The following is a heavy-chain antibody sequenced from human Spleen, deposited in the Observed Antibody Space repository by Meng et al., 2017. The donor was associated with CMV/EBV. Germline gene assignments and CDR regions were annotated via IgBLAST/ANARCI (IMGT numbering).Heavy chain of an antibody. CDR1: DYTFTDSY. CDR2: ISLNSGGT. Sequence: CKAPDYTFTDSYIHWVRQAPGQGLEWMGWISLNSGGTNYGQKFQGRVTVTRDTSISATYMELSSLTSDDTAMYYCATYTSGRPVRDYWGQGTLVTVSS. D-gene: IGHD6-19*01. CDR3: ATYTSGRPVRDY. V-gene: IGHV1-2*02. J-gene: IGHJ4*02.